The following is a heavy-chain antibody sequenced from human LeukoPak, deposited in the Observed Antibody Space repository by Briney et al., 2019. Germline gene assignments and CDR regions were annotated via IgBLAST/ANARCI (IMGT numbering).Heavy chain of an antibody. CDR3: ANLPRGNSLSYVCDI. Sequence: GGSLRLSCAVSGFTFSTPEMNSVRQSPGKGLEWVSYISASGSAKYYADSVKGRFTISRDNAKNSLYLQMQSLRGEDTAVYYCANLPRGNSLSYVCDIWGQGTMVTVSS. D-gene: IGHD6-6*01. CDR1: GFTFSTPE. V-gene: IGHV3-48*03. CDR2: ISASGSAK. J-gene: IGHJ3*02.